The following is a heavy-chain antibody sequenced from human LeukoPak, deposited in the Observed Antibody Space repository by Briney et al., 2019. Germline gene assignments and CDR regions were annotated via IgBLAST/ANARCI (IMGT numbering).Heavy chain of an antibody. CDR3: AAGSGSYYSPAESFDY. D-gene: IGHD1-26*01. Sequence: PSETLSLTCAVYGGSFSSYYWSWIRQPPGKGLEWIGYIYYSGSTNYNPSLKSRVTISVDTSKNQFSLKLSSVTAADTAVYYCAAGSGSYYSPAESFDYWGQGTLVTVSS. J-gene: IGHJ4*02. CDR2: IYYSGST. CDR1: GGSFSSYY. V-gene: IGHV4-59*01.